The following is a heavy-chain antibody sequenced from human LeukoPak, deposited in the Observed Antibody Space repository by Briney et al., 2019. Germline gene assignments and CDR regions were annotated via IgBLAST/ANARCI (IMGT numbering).Heavy chain of an antibody. J-gene: IGHJ4*02. CDR2: IIPIFGTA. Sequence: SVKVSYKASGGTFSSYAISWVRQAPGQGLEWMGGIIPIFGTANYAQKFQGRVTITADKSTSTAYMELSSLRSEDTAVYYCASPPSVVPAAEYYFDYWGQGTLVTVSS. CDR3: ASPPSVVPAAEYYFDY. D-gene: IGHD2-2*01. CDR1: GGTFSSYA. V-gene: IGHV1-69*06.